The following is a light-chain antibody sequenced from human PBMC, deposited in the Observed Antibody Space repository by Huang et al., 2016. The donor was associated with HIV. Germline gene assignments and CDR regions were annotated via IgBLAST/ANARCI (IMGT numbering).Light chain of an antibody. Sequence: EIVLTQSLATLFLSPGERATLSCRASQSVSSYLAWYQQKPGQAPRLLIYDASNRATGIPARFSGSGSGTDFTLTISSLEPEDFAGFYCQQRSIWPWTFGQGTKVEIK. CDR1: QSVSSY. J-gene: IGKJ1*01. CDR3: QQRSIWPWT. V-gene: IGKV3-11*01. CDR2: DAS.